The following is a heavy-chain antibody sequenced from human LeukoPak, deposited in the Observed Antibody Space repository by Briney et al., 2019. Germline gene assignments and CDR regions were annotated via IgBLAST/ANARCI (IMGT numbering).Heavy chain of an antibody. CDR2: IIPIFGTA. J-gene: IGHJ6*02. CDR1: GGTFSSYA. D-gene: IGHD3-3*01. Sequence: SVKVSCKASGGTFSSYAISWVRQAPGQGLEWMGGIIPIFGTANYAQKFQGRVTITADESTSTAYMELSSLRSEDTAVYYCARETPRFYDFWSGYPYGMDVWGQGTTVTVSS. V-gene: IGHV1-69*13. CDR3: ARETPRFYDFWSGYPYGMDV.